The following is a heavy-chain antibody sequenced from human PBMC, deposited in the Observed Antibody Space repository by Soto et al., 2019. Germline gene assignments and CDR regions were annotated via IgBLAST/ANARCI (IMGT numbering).Heavy chain of an antibody. CDR1: GFTFSSYG. D-gene: IGHD2-21*02. Sequence: LRLSCAASGFTFSSYGMHWVRQAPGKGLEWVAVISYDGSNKYYADSVKGRFTISRDNSKNTLYLQMNSLRAEDTAVYYCAKANQPLLYFDYWGQGTLVTVSS. V-gene: IGHV3-30*18. J-gene: IGHJ4*02. CDR3: AKANQPLLYFDY. CDR2: ISYDGSNK.